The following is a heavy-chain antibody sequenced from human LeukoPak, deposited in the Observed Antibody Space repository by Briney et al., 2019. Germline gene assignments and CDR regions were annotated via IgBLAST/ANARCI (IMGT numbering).Heavy chain of an antibody. V-gene: IGHV1-24*01. D-gene: IGHD1-1*01. J-gene: IGHJ5*02. CDR1: GYTLTELS. CDR2: FDPEDGET. CDR3: ASTRARGGNWFDP. Sequence: ASVKVSCKVSGYTLTELSMHWVRQAPGKGLEWMGGFDPEDGETIYAQKFQGRVTMTRNTSISTAYMELSSLRSEDTAVYYCASTRARGGNWFDPWGQGTLVTVSS.